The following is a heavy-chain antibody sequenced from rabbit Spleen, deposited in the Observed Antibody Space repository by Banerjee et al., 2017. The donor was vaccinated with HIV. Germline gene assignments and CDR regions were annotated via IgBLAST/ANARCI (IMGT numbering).Heavy chain of an antibody. CDR1: GFSFSSSYD. J-gene: IGHJ4*01. Sequence: QEQLEESGGGLVKPGGSLTLTCTASGFSFSSSYDMCWVRQAPGKGLEWIGCIYTGNGKTYYASWAKGRFTISKSSSTTVTLQMTSLTAADTATYFCARDLVAAIGWNFDLWGPGTLVTVS. D-gene: IGHD5-1*01. CDR2: IYTGNGKT. CDR3: ARDLVAAIGWNFDL. V-gene: IGHV1S45*01.